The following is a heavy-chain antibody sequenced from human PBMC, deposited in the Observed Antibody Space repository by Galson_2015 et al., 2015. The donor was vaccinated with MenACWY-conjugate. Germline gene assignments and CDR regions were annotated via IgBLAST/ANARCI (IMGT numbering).Heavy chain of an antibody. CDR1: GGSINSSSYY. D-gene: IGHD2-2*01. V-gene: IGHV4-39*01. Sequence: ETLSLTCTVSGGSINSSSYYWGWIRQPPGKGLEWIGSIYYSGSAYYNPFLKSRVSISVDTSKNQFSLKLSSVSAADTAVYYCARLPSTNSWYWYFDLWGRGTLVTVSS. CDR2: IYYSGSA. J-gene: IGHJ2*01. CDR3: ARLPSTNSWYWYFDL.